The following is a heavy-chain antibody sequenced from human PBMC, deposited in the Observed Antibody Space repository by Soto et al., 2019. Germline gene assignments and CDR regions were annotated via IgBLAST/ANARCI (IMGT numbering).Heavy chain of an antibody. J-gene: IGHJ6*02. CDR3: AKVGPPYYYGMDV. CDR2: ISGSGRTI. D-gene: IGHD1-26*01. CDR1: GLDFSSEV. V-gene: IGHV3-23*01. Sequence: VGSLRLSCAASGLDFSSEVMCWVRQAPGKGLEWVSSISGSGRTIYHADSMRGRFAISRDNSKNSLYLQLNNLRVDDTAVYYCAKVGPPYYYGMDVWGQGTTVTVSS.